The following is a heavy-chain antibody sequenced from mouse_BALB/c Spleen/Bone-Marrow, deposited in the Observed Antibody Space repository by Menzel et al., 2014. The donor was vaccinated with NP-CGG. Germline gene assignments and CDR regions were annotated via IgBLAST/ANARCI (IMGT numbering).Heavy chain of an antibody. Sequence: EVQVVESGGGLVQPGGSLKLSCAASGFTFSSYTMSWVRQTPEKRLEWVAYISNGGGSTYYPDTVKGRFTISRDNAKNSLYLQMSSLKSEDTAMYYCARRRAATYYFDYWGQGTTLTVSS. CDR1: GFTFSSYT. CDR3: ARRRAATYYFDY. D-gene: IGHD1-2*01. CDR2: ISNGGGST. J-gene: IGHJ2*01. V-gene: IGHV5-12-2*01.